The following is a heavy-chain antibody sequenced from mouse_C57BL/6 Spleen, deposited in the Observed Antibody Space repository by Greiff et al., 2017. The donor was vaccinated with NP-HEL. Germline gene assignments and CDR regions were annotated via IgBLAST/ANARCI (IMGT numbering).Heavy chain of an antibody. D-gene: IGHD1-1*01. CDR2: ISSGSSTI. CDR1: GFTFSDYG. CDR3: ARKAIYYYGSSYVEYAMDY. Sequence: EVQRVESGGGLVKPGGSLKLSCAASGFTFSDYGMHWVRQAPEKGLEWVAYISSGSSTIYYADTVKGRFTISRDNAKNTLFLQMTSLRSEDTAMYYCARKAIYYYGSSYVEYAMDYWGQGTSVTVSS. J-gene: IGHJ4*01. V-gene: IGHV5-17*01.